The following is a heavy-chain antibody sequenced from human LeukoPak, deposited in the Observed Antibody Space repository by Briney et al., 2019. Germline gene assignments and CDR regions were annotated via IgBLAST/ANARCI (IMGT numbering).Heavy chain of an antibody. CDR3: ARDGTFDI. J-gene: IGHJ3*02. V-gene: IGHV1-2*02. CDR2: INPNSGGT. Sequence: ASVKVSRKASGYIFTDYYLHWVRQAPGQGLEWMGWINPNSGGTNYAQKFQGRVTMTRDTSITTAYMELSRLRSDDTAVYYCARDGTFDIWGQGTMVTVSS. CDR1: GYIFTDYY.